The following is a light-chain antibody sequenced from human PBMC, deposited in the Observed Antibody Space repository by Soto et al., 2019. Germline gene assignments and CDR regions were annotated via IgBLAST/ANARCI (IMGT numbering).Light chain of an antibody. CDR2: AAS. Sequence: DIQMTQSPSSLSASVGDRVTITCRASQSISTYLNWYQQKPGKAPKLLIYAASTLQIGVPSRFSGSGSGTDFRLTISSLQPEDIATYYCQQSSTTPRTFGQGTNVDFK. CDR3: QQSSTTPRT. V-gene: IGKV1-39*01. CDR1: QSISTY. J-gene: IGKJ1*01.